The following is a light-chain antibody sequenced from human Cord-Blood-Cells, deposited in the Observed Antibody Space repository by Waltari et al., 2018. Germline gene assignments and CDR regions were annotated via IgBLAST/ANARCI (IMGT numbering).Light chain of an antibody. CDR1: SRDVGGYNY. CDR3: SSYTSSSTRV. J-gene: IGLJ3*02. V-gene: IGLV2-14*03. Sequence: QSALTQPASVSGSPGQSLTISCTGTSRDVGGYNYVSWYQQHPGKAPKRMIYDVSNRPSGVSNRFSGSKSGNTASLTISGLQAEDEADYYCSSYTSSSTRVFGGGTKLTVL. CDR2: DVS.